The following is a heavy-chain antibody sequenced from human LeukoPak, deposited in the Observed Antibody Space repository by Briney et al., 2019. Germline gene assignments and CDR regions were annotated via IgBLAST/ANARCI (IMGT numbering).Heavy chain of an antibody. J-gene: IGHJ6*03. CDR3: ARGNAGEGSEITIFGVLPHYMDV. CDR1: GGTFSSYA. Sequence: SVKVSCKASGGTFSSYAISWVRQAPGQGLEWMGRIIPILDIANYAQKFQGRVTITADKSTSTAYMELSSLRSEDTAVYYCARGNAGEGSEITIFGVLPHYMDVWGKGTTVTVSS. D-gene: IGHD3-3*01. CDR2: IIPILDIA. V-gene: IGHV1-69*04.